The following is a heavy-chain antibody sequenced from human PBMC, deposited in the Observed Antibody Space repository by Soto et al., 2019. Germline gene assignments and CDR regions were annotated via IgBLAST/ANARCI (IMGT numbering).Heavy chain of an antibody. CDR1: GQYIKSNFW. CDR3: ARVLAAAEAFDI. V-gene: IGHV4-28*03. D-gene: IGHD6-13*01. J-gene: IGHJ3*02. Sequence: PSETLSLTCLVSGQYIKSNFWWAWVRQPPGKGLEWIGYIYYSGSTYYNPSLKSRVTISVDTSKNQFSLKLSSVTAADTAVYYCARVLAAAEAFDIWGQGTMVTVSS. CDR2: IYYSGST.